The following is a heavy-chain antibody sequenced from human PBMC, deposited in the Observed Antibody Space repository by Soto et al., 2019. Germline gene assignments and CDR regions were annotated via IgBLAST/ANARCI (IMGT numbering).Heavy chain of an antibody. J-gene: IGHJ5*02. CDR2: IFYSGTT. CDR1: GGAISSGGYY. Sequence: SETLSLTCTVSGGAISSGGYYWSWTRQHPGKGLEWIGYIFYSGTTYYNPSLKSRVTISVDTSKNQFSLKLSSVTAADTAVYYCARSVDPWGQGTLVTVSS. V-gene: IGHV4-31*03. CDR3: ARSVDP.